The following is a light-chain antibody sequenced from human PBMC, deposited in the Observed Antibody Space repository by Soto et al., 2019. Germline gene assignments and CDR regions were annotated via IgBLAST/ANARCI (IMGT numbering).Light chain of an antibody. J-gene: IGLJ1*01. CDR3: QSYDSSLSVYV. CDR2: GNS. V-gene: IGLV1-40*01. Sequence: VVTQPPSVSGAPGQRVTISCTGSSSNIGAGYDVHWYQQLPGTAPKLLIYGNSNRPSGVPDRFSGSKSGTSASLAITGLQAEDEADYYCQSYDSSLSVYVFGTGTKLTVL. CDR1: SSNIGAGYD.